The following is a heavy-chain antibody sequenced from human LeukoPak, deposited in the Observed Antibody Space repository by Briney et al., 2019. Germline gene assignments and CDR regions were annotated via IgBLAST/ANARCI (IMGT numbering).Heavy chain of an antibody. Sequence: ASVKVSCKASGYTFTGYYMHWVRQAPGQGLEWMGRINPNSGGTNYAQKFQGRVTMARDTSINTAYMDLSRLRSDDTAVYYCAKDRVEVDRRYYYDSSGSFDYWGQGTLVTVSS. CDR1: GYTFTGYY. V-gene: IGHV1-2*06. CDR2: INPNSGGT. J-gene: IGHJ4*02. D-gene: IGHD3-22*01. CDR3: AKDRVEVDRRYYYDSSGSFDY.